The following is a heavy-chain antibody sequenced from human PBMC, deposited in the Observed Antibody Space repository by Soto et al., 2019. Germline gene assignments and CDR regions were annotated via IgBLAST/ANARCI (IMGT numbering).Heavy chain of an antibody. CDR3: ARSGGKEGWFDP. J-gene: IGHJ5*02. Sequence: LRLSCAASGFTFSSYGMHWVRQAPGKGLEWVAVIWYDGSNKYYADSVKGRFTISRDNSKHTLYLQMNSLRAEDTAVYYCARSGGKEGWFDPWGQGTLVTVSS. V-gene: IGHV3-33*01. CDR1: GFTFSSYG. CDR2: IWYDGSNK. D-gene: IGHD2-15*01.